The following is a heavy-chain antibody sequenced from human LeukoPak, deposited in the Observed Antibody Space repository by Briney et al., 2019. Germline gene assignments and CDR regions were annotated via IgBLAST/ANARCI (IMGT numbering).Heavy chain of an antibody. CDR3: ARGGYYYDSSGYYYRAFDI. D-gene: IGHD3-22*01. Sequence: SETLSLTCTVSGGSISSYYWSWIRQPPGKGLEWIGYIYYSGSTNYNPSLKSRVTISVDTSKNQFSPKLSSVTAADTAVYYCARGGYYYDSSGYYYRAFDIWGQGTMVTVSS. J-gene: IGHJ3*02. V-gene: IGHV4-59*08. CDR2: IYYSGST. CDR1: GGSISSYY.